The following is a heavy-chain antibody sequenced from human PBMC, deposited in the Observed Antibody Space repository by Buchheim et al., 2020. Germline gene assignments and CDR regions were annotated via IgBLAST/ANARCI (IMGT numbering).Heavy chain of an antibody. D-gene: IGHD6-19*01. CDR3: AKDGIAVAGILYYGMDV. J-gene: IGHJ6*02. CDR2: ISYDGSNK. CDR1: GFTFSSYG. Sequence: QVQLVESGGGVVQPGRSLRLSCAASGFTFSSYGMHWVRQAPGKGLEWVAVISYDGSNKYYADSVKGRFTISRDNSKNTLYLKMNSLRAEDTAVYYCAKDGIAVAGILYYGMDVWGQGTT. V-gene: IGHV3-30*18.